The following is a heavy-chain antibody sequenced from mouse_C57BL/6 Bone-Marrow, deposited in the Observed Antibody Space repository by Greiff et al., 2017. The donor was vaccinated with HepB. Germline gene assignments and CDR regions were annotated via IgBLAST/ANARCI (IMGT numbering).Heavy chain of an antibody. V-gene: IGHV8-8*01. Sequence: QVTLKECGPGILQPSQTLSLTCSFSGFSLSTFGMGVGWIRQPSGKGLEWLAHIWWDDDKYYNPALKSRLTISKDTSKNQVFLKIANVDTADTATYYCAVYYYGSRHFDYWGQGTTLTVSS. J-gene: IGHJ2*01. CDR2: IWWDDDK. CDR3: AVYYYGSRHFDY. D-gene: IGHD1-1*01. CDR1: GFSLSTFGMG.